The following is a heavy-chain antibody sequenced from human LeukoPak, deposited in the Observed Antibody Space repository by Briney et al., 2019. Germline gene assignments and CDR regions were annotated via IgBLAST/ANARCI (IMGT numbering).Heavy chain of an antibody. V-gene: IGHV3-7*03. CDR3: ARVANILTGYRDAFDI. CDR1: GFTFSSYA. CDR2: IGGDGRRK. J-gene: IGHJ3*02. Sequence: GGSLRLSCAASGFTFSSYAMSWVRQAPGKGLEWLANIGGDGRRKFYEDSVEGRFTISRDNAESSLYLQMNSLRAEDTALYYCARVANILTGYRDAFDIWGQGTMVTVSS. D-gene: IGHD3-9*01.